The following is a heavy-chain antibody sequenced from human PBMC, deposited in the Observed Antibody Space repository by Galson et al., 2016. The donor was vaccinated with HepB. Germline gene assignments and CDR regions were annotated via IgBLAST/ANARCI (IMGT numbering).Heavy chain of an antibody. CDR2: INSDGSST. D-gene: IGHD5-12*01. J-gene: IGHJ4*02. CDR3: TFVATTRGVY. CDR1: GFTFSSYW. V-gene: IGHV3-74*01. Sequence: SLRLSCAASGFTFSSYWMHWVRQAPGKGLVWVSRINSDGSSTTYADSVKGRFTISRDNAKNTLYLQMNSLTAEDTAMYYCTFVATTRGVYWGQGTLVTVSS.